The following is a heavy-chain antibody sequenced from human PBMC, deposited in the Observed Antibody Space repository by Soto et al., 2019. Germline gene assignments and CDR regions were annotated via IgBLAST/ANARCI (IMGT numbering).Heavy chain of an antibody. V-gene: IGHV1-69*08. Sequence: QDQLVQSGAEVKKPGSSVKVSCKASGVTFSSHTFSWVRQAPGQGLEWMGRIIPALGTATYAQKFQGRVTITADESSTTVYMELNSLRSEDTAVYYCARPDFGDYWYFDLWGRSTLVTVSS. J-gene: IGHJ2*01. CDR1: GVTFSSHT. CDR2: IIPALGTA. D-gene: IGHD4-17*01. CDR3: ARPDFGDYWYFDL.